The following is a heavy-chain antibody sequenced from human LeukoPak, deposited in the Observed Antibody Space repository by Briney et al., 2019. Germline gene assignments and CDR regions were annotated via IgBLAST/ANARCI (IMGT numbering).Heavy chain of an antibody. V-gene: IGHV3-66*01. D-gene: IGHD3-10*01. J-gene: IGHJ6*02. Sequence: GGSLRLSCAASGFTVSCNYMSWVRQGPGKGLEWVSVIFSGGSTYYEDSVKDRFTISRDNSKNTLYLQMNSLRAEDTAVYYCAREIYGSGTYPYYYYGMDVWGQGTTVTVSS. CDR2: IFSGGST. CDR1: GFTVSCNY. CDR3: AREIYGSGTYPYYYYGMDV.